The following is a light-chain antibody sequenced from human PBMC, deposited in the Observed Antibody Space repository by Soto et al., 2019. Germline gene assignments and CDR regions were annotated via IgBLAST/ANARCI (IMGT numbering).Light chain of an antibody. CDR3: QQSYSAPIT. CDR2: DAS. Sequence: DIQMTQSPSTLSGSVGDRVTITCRASQTTSTYLNWYQQKPGKGPKLLFYDASSLQSGVPSRFSGSRSGTDFTLTISNLQPEDFATYYCQQSYSAPITFGQGTRLEIK. V-gene: IGKV1-39*01. J-gene: IGKJ5*01. CDR1: QTTSTY.